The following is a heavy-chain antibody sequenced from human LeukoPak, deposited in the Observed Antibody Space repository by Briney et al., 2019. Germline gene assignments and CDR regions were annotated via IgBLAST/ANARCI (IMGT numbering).Heavy chain of an antibody. CDR1: GGSISSYY. CDR2: IYYSGST. V-gene: IGHV4-59*01. Sequence: SETLSLTCTVSGGSISSYYWSWIRQPPGKGLEWIGYIYYSGSTNYKPSLKSRVTISVDTSKDQFSLKLSSVTAADTAVYYCARGGYYGSGNDFRFDPWGQGTLVTVSS. J-gene: IGHJ5*02. D-gene: IGHD3-10*01. CDR3: ARGGYYGSGNDFRFDP.